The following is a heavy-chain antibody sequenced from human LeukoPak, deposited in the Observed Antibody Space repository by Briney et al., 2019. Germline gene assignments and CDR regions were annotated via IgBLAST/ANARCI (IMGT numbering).Heavy chain of an antibody. Sequence: GESLKISCKGSGYSFTSYWIGWVRQMPGKGLEWMGIIYPGDSDTRYSPSFQGQVTISADKSISTAYLQWSSLKASDTAMYYCASGVYGGPPEAFGLVWDYWGQGTLVTVSS. CDR2: IYPGDSDT. D-gene: IGHD4-23*01. V-gene: IGHV5-51*01. CDR3: ASGVYGGPPEAFGLVWDY. J-gene: IGHJ4*01. CDR1: GYSFTSYW.